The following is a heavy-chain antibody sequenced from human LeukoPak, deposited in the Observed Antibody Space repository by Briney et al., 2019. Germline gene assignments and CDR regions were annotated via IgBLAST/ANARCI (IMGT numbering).Heavy chain of an antibody. V-gene: IGHV3-30-3*01. D-gene: IGHD5-12*01. J-gene: IGHJ4*02. Sequence: GRALRLSCAASGFTISSYAMHWVRQAPGKGLEWVAVISYDGSNKYYADSVKGRFTISRDNSKNTLYLQMSSLGAEDTAVYFCAKDHSRSGYDKGLLDYWGQGTLVTVSS. CDR3: AKDHSRSGYDKGLLDY. CDR1: GFTISSYA. CDR2: ISYDGSNK.